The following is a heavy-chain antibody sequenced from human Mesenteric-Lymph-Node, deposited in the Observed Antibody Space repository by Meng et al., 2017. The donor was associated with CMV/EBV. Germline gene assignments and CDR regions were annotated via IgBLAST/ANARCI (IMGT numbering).Heavy chain of an antibody. V-gene: IGHV3-43*01. J-gene: IGHJ4*02. CDR3: AKDGRGSSGGYYFDY. CDR1: GFTFDDYA. D-gene: IGHD6-6*01. CDR2: ISWDGVST. Sequence: SCAASGFTFDDYAMHWVRQAPGKGLEWVSLISWDGVSTYYAGSVKGRFTISRDNSKNSLYLQMNSLRTEDTAFYYCAKDGRGSSGGYYFDYWGQGTLVTVSS.